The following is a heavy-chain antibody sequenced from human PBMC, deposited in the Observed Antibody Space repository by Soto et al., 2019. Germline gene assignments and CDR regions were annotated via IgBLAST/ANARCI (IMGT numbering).Heavy chain of an antibody. D-gene: IGHD3-22*01. V-gene: IGHV3-15*07. J-gene: IGHJ3*02. CDR1: GLTFSNAW. CDR2: SKTDGGTI. Sequence: EVQLVESGGGLVKPGGSLRLSCAASGLTFSNAWMKSKTDGGTIDYAAPVKGRFTISRDDSKNTLYLQMNSLKTEDTAVSYCSTAGFSIGYFAFDIWGQGTMVTVSS. CDR3: STAGFSIGYFAFDI.